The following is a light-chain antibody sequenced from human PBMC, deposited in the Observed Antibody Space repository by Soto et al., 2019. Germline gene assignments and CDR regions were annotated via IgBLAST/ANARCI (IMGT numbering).Light chain of an antibody. CDR3: QNYNRAPRT. V-gene: IGKV1-27*01. CDR1: QGISND. J-gene: IGKJ1*01. Sequence: DIQMTQSPSSLSASVGDRVTITCRASQGISNDLAWYQQQPGKVPKLLIYAASTLESGVPSRFSGRGSGTDFALTISSLQPEDVATYYCQNYNRAPRTFGQGTKVDIK. CDR2: AAS.